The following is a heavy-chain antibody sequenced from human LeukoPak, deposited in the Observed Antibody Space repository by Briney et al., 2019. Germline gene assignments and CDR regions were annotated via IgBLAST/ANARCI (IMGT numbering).Heavy chain of an antibody. V-gene: IGHV3-23*01. Sequence: GGSLRLSCAASGFTFSNYAMSWVRQAPGKGLQWVSTISNSGGDRYSADSVRGRFTISRDNSKNTLFLQMNSLRAEDTAVYYCAKDKSTVMTAYYYYYGMDVWGQGTTVTVSS. CDR2: ISNSGGDR. CDR3: AKDKSTVMTAYYYYYGMDV. CDR1: GFTFSNYA. D-gene: IGHD4-17*01. J-gene: IGHJ6*02.